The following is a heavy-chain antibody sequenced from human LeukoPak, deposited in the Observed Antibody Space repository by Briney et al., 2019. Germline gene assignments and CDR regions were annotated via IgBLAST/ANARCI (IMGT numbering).Heavy chain of an antibody. V-gene: IGHV4-34*01. D-gene: IGHD6-13*01. Sequence: SETLSLTCAVSGGSLSGHYCNWIRQTPGKGLKWIGEINHSGTTNYNPSLKSRVAISVDTSKNQCSLRLTSVTAADTAVYYCARDPCSRSSCPLRYWGQGTQVTVSS. J-gene: IGHJ4*02. CDR1: GGSLSGHY. CDR3: ARDPCSRSSCPLRY. CDR2: INHSGTT.